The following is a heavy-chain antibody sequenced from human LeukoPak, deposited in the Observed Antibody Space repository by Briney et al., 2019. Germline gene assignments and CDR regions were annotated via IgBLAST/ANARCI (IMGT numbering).Heavy chain of an antibody. Sequence: PGRSLRLSCAASGFTFSSYGMHWVRQAPGKGLEWVAVISYDGSNKYYADSVKGRFTISRDNSKNTLYLQMNSLRAEDTAVYYCARGQAAAGTEGFDYWGQGTLVTVSS. CDR3: ARGQAAAGTEGFDY. CDR1: GFTFSSYG. CDR2: ISYDGSNK. D-gene: IGHD6-13*01. V-gene: IGHV3-30*03. J-gene: IGHJ4*02.